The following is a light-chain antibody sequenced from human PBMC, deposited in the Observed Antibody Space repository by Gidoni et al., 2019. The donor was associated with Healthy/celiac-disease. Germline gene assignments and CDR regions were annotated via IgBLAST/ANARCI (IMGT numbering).Light chain of an antibody. CDR2: EVS. Sequence: QSALTQPASVSGSPAQSITISCTGTSSDVGSYNLVSWYQQHPGKAPKLMIYEVSKRPSGVSNRFSGSKSGNTASLTISGLQAEDEADYYCCSYAGSSTSVVFGGGTKLTVL. CDR1: SSDVGSYNL. J-gene: IGLJ2*01. V-gene: IGLV2-23*02. CDR3: CSYAGSSTSVV.